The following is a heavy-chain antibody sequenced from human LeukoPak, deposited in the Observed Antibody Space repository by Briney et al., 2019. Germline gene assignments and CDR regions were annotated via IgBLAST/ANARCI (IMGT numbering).Heavy chain of an antibody. D-gene: IGHD6-13*01. Sequence: SETLSLTCAVYGGSFSGYYWSWIRQPPGKGLEWIGEINHSGSTNYNPSLKSRVTISVDTSKNQFSLKLSSVTAADKAVYYCASIIAAAGTSYYYYMDVWGKGTTVTVSS. J-gene: IGHJ6*03. V-gene: IGHV4-34*01. CDR3: ASIIAAAGTSYYYYMDV. CDR1: GGSFSGYY. CDR2: INHSGST.